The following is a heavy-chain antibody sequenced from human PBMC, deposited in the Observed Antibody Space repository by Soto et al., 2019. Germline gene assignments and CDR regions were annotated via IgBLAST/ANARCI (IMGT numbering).Heavy chain of an antibody. CDR3: ARGYHCSSTSCWDYYYYGMDV. D-gene: IGHD2-2*01. CDR1: GGSISSYY. Sequence: PSETLSLTCTVSGGSISSYYWSWIRQPPGKGLEWIGYIYYSGSTNYNPSLKSRVTISVDTSKNQFSLKLSSVTAADTAVYYCARGYHCSSTSCWDYYYYGMDVWGQGTTVTVSS. J-gene: IGHJ6*02. V-gene: IGHV4-59*01. CDR2: IYYSGST.